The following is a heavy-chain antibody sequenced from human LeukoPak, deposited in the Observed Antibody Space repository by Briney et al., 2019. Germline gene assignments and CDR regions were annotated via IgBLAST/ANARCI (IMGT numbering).Heavy chain of an antibody. J-gene: IGHJ5*02. D-gene: IGHD6-13*01. CDR1: GGSISSGGYS. CDR3: ARSRRIAAAGDWFDP. Sequence: SQTLSLTCAVSGGSISSGGYSWSWIRQPPGKGLEWIGYIYHSGSTYYNPSLKSRVTISVDRSKNQFSLKLSSVTAADTAVYYCARSRRIAAAGDWFDPWGQGTLVTVSS. CDR2: IYHSGST. V-gene: IGHV4-30-2*01.